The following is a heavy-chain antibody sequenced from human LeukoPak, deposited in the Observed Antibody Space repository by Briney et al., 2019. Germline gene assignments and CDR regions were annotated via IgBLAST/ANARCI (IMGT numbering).Heavy chain of an antibody. Sequence: ASVKVSCKASGYTFIGFTLNWVRQAPGQGLEGMGWINTNTGNPTYAQGFTGRFVFSLDTSVSTAYLQISSLKAEDTAVYYCARDRNSGSYRASYYYYYYMDVWGKGTTVTVSS. V-gene: IGHV7-4-1*02. CDR3: ARDRNSGSYRASYYYYYYMDV. CDR2: INTNTGNP. D-gene: IGHD1-26*01. CDR1: GYTFIGFT. J-gene: IGHJ6*03.